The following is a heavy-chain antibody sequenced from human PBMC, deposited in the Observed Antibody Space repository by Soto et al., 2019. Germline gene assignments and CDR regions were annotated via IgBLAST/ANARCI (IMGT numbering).Heavy chain of an antibody. V-gene: IGHV3-30*18. CDR3: AKKLSDFSGYWEDIDY. Sequence: QVQLVDSGGGVVQPGRSLRLSCAASGFTFSNYGMHWVRQAPGKGLEWVAVISYEGSNKYYADSVKGRFTISRDNSKNTLYMQMNSLRAEDTAVYYCAKKLSDFSGYWEDIDYWGQGTLVTVSS. D-gene: IGHD3-22*01. J-gene: IGHJ4*02. CDR1: GFTFSNYG. CDR2: ISYEGSNK.